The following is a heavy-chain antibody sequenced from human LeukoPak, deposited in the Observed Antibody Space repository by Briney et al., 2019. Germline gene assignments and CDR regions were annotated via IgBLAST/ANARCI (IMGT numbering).Heavy chain of an antibody. J-gene: IGHJ6*02. CDR1: GYTFTSYY. CDR3: AREPPDILTGRVQRYYYYGMDV. D-gene: IGHD3-9*01. V-gene: IGHV1-46*01. Sequence: ASVKVSCKASGYTFTSYYMHWVRQAPGQGLEWMGIINPSGGSTSYAQKFQGRVTMTRDTSTSTVYMELSSLRSEDTAVYYCAREPPDILTGRVQRYYYYGMDVWGQGTTVTVS. CDR2: INPSGGST.